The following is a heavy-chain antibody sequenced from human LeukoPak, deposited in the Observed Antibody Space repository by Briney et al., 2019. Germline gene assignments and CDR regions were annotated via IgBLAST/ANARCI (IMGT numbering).Heavy chain of an antibody. CDR2: IIPIFGTA. V-gene: IGHV1-69*05. CDR1: GGTFTSYA. J-gene: IGHJ6*03. Sequence: SVKVSCKASGGTFTSYAISWVRQAPGQGLEWMGGIIPIFGTANYAQKFQGRVTTTTDESTSTAYMELSSLRSEDTAVYYCARDPISDLRYYYMDVWGKGTTVTVSS. CDR3: ARDPISDLRYYYMDV. D-gene: IGHD2/OR15-2a*01.